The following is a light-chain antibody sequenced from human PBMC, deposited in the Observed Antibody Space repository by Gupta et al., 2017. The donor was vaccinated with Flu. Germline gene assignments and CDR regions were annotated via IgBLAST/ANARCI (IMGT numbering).Light chain of an antibody. CDR1: SSNIGSNT. CDR3: AAWDDSLNAPWV. J-gene: IGLJ3*02. Sequence: QSVLTQPPSASGTPGQRVTISCSGSSSNIGSNTVNWYQQLPGTAPKLLIYSNNQRPSGVPDRFSGSKSGTSASLAISGLQPEDEADYYCAAWDDSLNAPWVFGGGTKLTVL. V-gene: IGLV1-44*01. CDR2: SNN.